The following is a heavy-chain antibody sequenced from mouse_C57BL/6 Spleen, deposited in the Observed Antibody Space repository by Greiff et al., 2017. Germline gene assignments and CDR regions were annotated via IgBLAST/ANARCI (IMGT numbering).Heavy chain of an antibody. D-gene: IGHD1-1*01. Sequence: QVQLQQSGPELVKPGASVKISCKASGYAFSSSWMNWVKQRPGQGLEWIGWIYPGDGDTDYNGKFKGKATLTADKSSNTAYMQLSSLTSEDTAVYYGARSPDCNGSSYWYFGGWGTETTVTVAT. CDR3: ARSPDCNGSSYWYFGG. V-gene: IGHV1-82*01. CDR1: GYAFSSSW. CDR2: IYPGDGDT. J-gene: IGHJ1*03.